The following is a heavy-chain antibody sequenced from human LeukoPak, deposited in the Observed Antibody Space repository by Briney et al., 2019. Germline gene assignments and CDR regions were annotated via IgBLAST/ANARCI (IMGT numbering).Heavy chain of an antibody. CDR1: VFTFSSYS. J-gene: IGHJ4*02. Sequence: GGSLRLSCAASVFTFSSYSMSWVRQAPGKGLECVSSISSSSSYIYYADSVKGRFTISRDNAKNSLYLQMNSLRAEDTAVYYCARDQDEAAGGDPVIGYWGQGTLVTVSS. CDR2: ISSSSSYI. CDR3: ARDQDEAAGGDPVIGY. D-gene: IGHD6-13*01. V-gene: IGHV3-21*01.